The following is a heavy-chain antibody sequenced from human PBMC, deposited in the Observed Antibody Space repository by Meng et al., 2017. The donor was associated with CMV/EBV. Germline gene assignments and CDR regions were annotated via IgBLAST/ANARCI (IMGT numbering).Heavy chain of an antibody. CDR3: ARVTSRVAGAFDY. CDR2: IYYSGST. CDR1: GGSIRSGDYY. V-gene: IGHV4-30-4*08. D-gene: IGHD1-14*01. Sequence: GLLQESGPGLCKPSQTLSLTCTVSGGSIRSGDYYWSWIRQPPGKGLEWIGYIYYSGSTYYNPSLKSRVTISVDTSKNQFSLKLSSVTAADTAVYYCARVTSRVAGAFDYWGQGTLVTVSS. J-gene: IGHJ4*02.